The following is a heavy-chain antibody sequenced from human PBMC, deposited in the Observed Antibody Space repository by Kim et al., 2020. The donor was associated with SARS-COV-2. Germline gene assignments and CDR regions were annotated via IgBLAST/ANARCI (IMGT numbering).Heavy chain of an antibody. J-gene: IGHJ6*02. CDR3: ARSKALKAGYYYYGMDV. D-gene: IGHD6-25*01. Sequence: VKCRFTISRDNAKNSLYLQMNSLRAEDTAVYYCARSKALKAGYYYYGMDVWGQGTTVTVSS. V-gene: IGHV3-11*01.